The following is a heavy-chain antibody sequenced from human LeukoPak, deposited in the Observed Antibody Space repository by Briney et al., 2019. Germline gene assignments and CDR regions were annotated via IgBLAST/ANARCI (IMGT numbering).Heavy chain of an antibody. Sequence: PSETLSLTCAVYGGSFSGYYWSWIRQPPGKGLEWIGEINHSGSTNYNPSLKSRVTISVDTSKNQFSLKLSSVTAADTAVYYCAQFRIAVAGTGPIDYYYYGMDVWGQGTTVTVSS. D-gene: IGHD6-19*01. CDR2: INHSGST. J-gene: IGHJ6*02. V-gene: IGHV4-34*01. CDR3: AQFRIAVAGTGPIDYYYYGMDV. CDR1: GGSFSGYY.